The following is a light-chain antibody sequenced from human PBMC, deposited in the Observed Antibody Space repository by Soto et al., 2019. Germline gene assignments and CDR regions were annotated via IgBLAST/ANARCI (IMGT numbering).Light chain of an antibody. V-gene: IGKV1-39*01. CDR3: QQGYSTPVT. CDR1: QSISRH. CDR2: GSS. J-gene: IGKJ5*01. Sequence: DIHMTQSPSSLSPSVGDSVTLTCRASQSISRHLNWYQQKPGRAPRLLIYGSSNLQGGVPSRFSGSGSGTDFTLTISSLLPEDFATYYCQQGYSTPVTFGQGTRLEIK.